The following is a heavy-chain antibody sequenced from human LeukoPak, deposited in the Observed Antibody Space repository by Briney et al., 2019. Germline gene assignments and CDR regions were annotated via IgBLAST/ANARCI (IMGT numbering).Heavy chain of an antibody. J-gene: IGHJ4*02. CDR1: GGTFSSYA. CDR2: IIPILGIA. CDR3: AREHYYDSSGLEGLDY. V-gene: IGHV1-69*04. Sequence: SVKVSCKASGGTFSSYAISWVRQAPGRGLEWMGRIIPILGIANYAQKFQGRVAITADESTSTAYMELSSLGSVDTAMYYCAREHYYDSSGLEGLDYWGQGTLATVST. D-gene: IGHD3-22*01.